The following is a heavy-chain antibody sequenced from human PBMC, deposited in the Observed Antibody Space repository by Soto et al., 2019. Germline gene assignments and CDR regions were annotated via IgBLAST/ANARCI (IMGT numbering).Heavy chain of an antibody. V-gene: IGHV4-59*11. D-gene: IGHD3-22*01. CDR2: IYFRGPT. CDR3: ARMNYYDTSGYPFDY. Sequence: SETMSPPCAVAAGSISSLYCGRIIQPQRKGLEWIGYIYFRGPTSYTPSLKSRVTMSADTSKNQYSQKLTSVTAADTAVYYCARMNYYDTSGYPFDYWGQGMMVTVSS. CDR1: AGSISSLY. J-gene: IGHJ4*02.